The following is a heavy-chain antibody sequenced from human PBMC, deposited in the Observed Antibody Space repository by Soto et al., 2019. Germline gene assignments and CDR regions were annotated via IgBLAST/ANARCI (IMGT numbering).Heavy chain of an antibody. CDR1: GFTFSSYA. Sequence: QVQLVESGGGVVQPGRSQRLSCAASGFTFSSYAMYWVRQAPGKGLEWVAVISYDGNNKYYADSVKGRFTISRDNSKNPLYLQMTSLRAEDTAVYYCARAGCDGGSCYTLVGLRYGMDVWGQGTTVTVSS. CDR2: ISYDGNNK. CDR3: ARAGCDGGSCYTLVGLRYGMDV. J-gene: IGHJ6*02. V-gene: IGHV3-30-3*01. D-gene: IGHD2-15*01.